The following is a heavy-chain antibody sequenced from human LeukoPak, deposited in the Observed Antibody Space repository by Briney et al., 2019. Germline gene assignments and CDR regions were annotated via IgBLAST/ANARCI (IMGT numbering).Heavy chain of an antibody. V-gene: IGHV3-7*01. CDR2: IKQDGSEK. D-gene: IGHD3-3*01. CDR1: GFTFSSYW. Sequence: GGSLRLSCAASGFTFSSYWMSWVRQAPGKGLELVANIKQDGSEKYYVDSVKGRFTISRDNTKNSLYLQMNSLRGEDRAVYYCARGVAVLRFLEWLLFFDYWGQGTLVTVSS. J-gene: IGHJ4*02. CDR3: ARGVAVLRFLEWLLFFDY.